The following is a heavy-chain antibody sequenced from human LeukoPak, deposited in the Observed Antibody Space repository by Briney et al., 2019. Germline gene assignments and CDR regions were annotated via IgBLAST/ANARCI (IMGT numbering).Heavy chain of an antibody. CDR2: FDPEDGET. D-gene: IGHD2-2*01. CDR3: ATVYCSSTSCYAANPFDY. J-gene: IGHJ4*02. CDR1: EYTLTELS. Sequence: ASVKVSCKVSEYTLTELSMHWVRQAPGKGLEWMGGFDPEDGETIYAQKFQGRVTMTEDTSTDTAYMELSSLRSEDTAVYYCATVYCSSTSCYAANPFDYWGQGTLVTVSS. V-gene: IGHV1-24*01.